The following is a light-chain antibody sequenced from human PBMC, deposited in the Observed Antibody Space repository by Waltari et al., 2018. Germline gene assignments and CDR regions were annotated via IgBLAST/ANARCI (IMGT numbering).Light chain of an antibody. CDR3: QQTYSTLWT. V-gene: IGKV1-39*01. CDR1: QSIGTS. Sequence: DIQMTQSPSSLSASVRDRVTITCRTSQSIGTSLNWYQQTPGQAPKLLIYAASSFQGGVPSSFSVIGSVTDFTLTISSLQPEDFATYYCQQTYSTLWTFGQGTKVEIK. CDR2: AAS. J-gene: IGKJ1*01.